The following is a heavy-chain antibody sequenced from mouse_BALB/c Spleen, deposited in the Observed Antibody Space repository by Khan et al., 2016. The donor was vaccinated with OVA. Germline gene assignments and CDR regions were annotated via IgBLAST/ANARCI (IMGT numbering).Heavy chain of an antibody. CDR3: ASLVDI. V-gene: IGHV2-9*02. CDR2: IWAGGSR. J-gene: IGHJ2*01. CDR1: GFSLTSYG. Sequence: QVQLQQSGPGLVAPSQSLSLTCTVSGFSLTSYGVHWVSQPPGKGLVWLGGIWAGGSRNYNSALMSRLSISKANSKSQVYLKMNSLQTDDTAMYYCASLVDIWGQGTTLTVSS. D-gene: IGHD1-3*01.